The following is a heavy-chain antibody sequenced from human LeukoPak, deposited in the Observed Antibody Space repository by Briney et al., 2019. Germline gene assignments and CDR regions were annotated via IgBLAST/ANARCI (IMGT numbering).Heavy chain of an antibody. CDR2: INHSGST. D-gene: IGHD6-6*01. CDR3: ARRSRYSALDS. J-gene: IGHJ4*02. CDR1: GGSFSGYY. V-gene: IGHV4-34*01. Sequence: SETLSLTCAVYGGSFSGYYWSWIRQPPGKGLEWIGEINHSGSTNYNPSLKSRVTISVDTSKNQFSLNLSSVTAAHTAVYYCARRSRYSALDSWGQGTLVTVSS.